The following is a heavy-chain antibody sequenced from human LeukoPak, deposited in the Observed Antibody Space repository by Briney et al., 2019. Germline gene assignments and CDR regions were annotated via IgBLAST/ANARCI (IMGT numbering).Heavy chain of an antibody. Sequence: LRASVKVSCKLSGYTCIELSMHWVRQVPGKGLEWMGGFDPEDGETKYAQKFQGRVTMTEDTSTDTAYMELSRLTSEDTAVYYCATHTFSGVVTYASLIWGRGTLVTVSS. J-gene: IGHJ3*02. CDR2: FDPEDGET. CDR1: GYTCIELS. D-gene: IGHD3-3*01. CDR3: ATHTFSGVVTYASLI. V-gene: IGHV1-24*01.